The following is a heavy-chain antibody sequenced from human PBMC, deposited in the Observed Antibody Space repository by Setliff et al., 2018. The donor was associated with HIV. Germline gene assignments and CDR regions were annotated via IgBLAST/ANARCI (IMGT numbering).Heavy chain of an antibody. J-gene: IGHJ4*02. CDR3: ARDRSITMVRGVIPY. CDR1: GFTFSDYY. V-gene: IGHV3-11*04. Sequence: PVGSLRLSCAASGFTFSDYYMSWIRQAPGKGLEWVSYISSSGSTIYYADSVKGRFTISRDNAKNSLYLQMNSLRAEDTAVYYCARDRSITMVRGVIPYWGQGTLVTVSS. CDR2: ISSSGSTI. D-gene: IGHD3-10*01.